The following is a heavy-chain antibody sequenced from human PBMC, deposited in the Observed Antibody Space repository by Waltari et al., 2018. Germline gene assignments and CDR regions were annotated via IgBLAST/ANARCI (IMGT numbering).Heavy chain of an antibody. CDR2: SHGNGRDT. D-gene: IGHD6-19*01. Sequence: EVQLVESGGDLVQPGGSLRLSCAASGFTLREYAMTWVRQAPGKGLEWVSVSHGNGRDTGYADSVRGRFTTSRDNSNNTLFLQMNRLRVDDTAVYYCAKRAFSSGWGPDGFDIWGQGTTVTVSS. V-gene: IGHV3-23*04. CDR3: AKRAFSSGWGPDGFDI. CDR1: GFTLREYA. J-gene: IGHJ3*02.